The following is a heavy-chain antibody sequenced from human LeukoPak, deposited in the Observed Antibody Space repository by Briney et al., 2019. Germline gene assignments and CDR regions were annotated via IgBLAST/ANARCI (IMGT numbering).Heavy chain of an antibody. V-gene: IGHV4-59*08. CDR2: IYYSGST. CDR3: ARHQMGSFDY. J-gene: IGHJ4*02. Sequence: SETLSLTCTVSGGSTSSYYWSWIRQPPGKGLEWIGYIYYSGSTNYNPSLKSRVTISVDTSKNQFSLKLSSVTAADTAVYYCARHQMGSFDYWGQGTLVTVSS. CDR1: GGSTSSYY. D-gene: IGHD3-10*01.